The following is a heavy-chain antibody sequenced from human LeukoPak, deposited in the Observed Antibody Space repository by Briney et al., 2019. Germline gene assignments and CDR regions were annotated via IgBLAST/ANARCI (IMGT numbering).Heavy chain of an antibody. Sequence: SETLSLTCSVSGGSISSGGYYWSWIRQHPGKGLEWIGYIFCSGTTYYNPSLKSRVTISVDTSKNQFSLRLSSVTAADTAVYYCARYYGSGRELDYWGQGTLVTVSS. D-gene: IGHD3-10*01. CDR2: IFCSGTT. J-gene: IGHJ4*02. CDR1: GGSISSGGYY. V-gene: IGHV4-31*03. CDR3: ARYYGSGRELDY.